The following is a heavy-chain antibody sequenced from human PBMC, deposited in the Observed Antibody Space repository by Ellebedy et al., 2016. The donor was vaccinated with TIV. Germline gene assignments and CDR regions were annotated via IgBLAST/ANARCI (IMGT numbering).Heavy chain of an antibody. CDR1: GYTFRSNG. CDR3: SKSLDF. V-gene: IGHV3-7*02. CDR2: IKPDGSDK. J-gene: IGHJ4*02. Sequence: ASVKVSCKASGYTFRSNGLSWVRQAPGQGLEWVANIKPDGSDKQYVDSVKGRFTISRDNAKNSLYLQMSSLRAEDTAVYYCSKSLDFWGQGALVTVSS.